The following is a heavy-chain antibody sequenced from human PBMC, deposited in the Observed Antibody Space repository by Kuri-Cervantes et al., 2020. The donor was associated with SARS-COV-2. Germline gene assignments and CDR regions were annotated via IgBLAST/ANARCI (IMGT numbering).Heavy chain of an antibody. CDR2: INPRSGGT. CDR3: AHLRYNGDYGRRYFDY. D-gene: IGHD4-17*01. CDR1: GYTFTNYY. V-gene: IGHV1-2*02. J-gene: IGHJ4*02. Sequence: ASVKVSCKASGYTFTNYYIHWVRQAPGQGLEWMGWINPRSGGTKSAQKFQGRVTMTRDTSKNQVVLTMTNMDPVDTATYYCAHLRYNGDYGRRYFDYWGQGTLVTVSS.